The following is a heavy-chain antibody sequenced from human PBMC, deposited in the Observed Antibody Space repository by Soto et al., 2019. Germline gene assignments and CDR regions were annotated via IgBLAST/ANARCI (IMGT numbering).Heavy chain of an antibody. CDR2: IYHTGTT. CDR1: GGSINSGDYS. Sequence: SETLSLTCTVSGGSINSGDYSWTWIRQPPGKGLEWIGYIYHTGTTYYNMSLKSRVTISVDRSKNQFSLKLSSVTAADTAVYCCARGINYYDSSGDSWFDPWGQGTLVTVSS. D-gene: IGHD3-22*01. V-gene: IGHV4-30-2*01. CDR3: ARGINYYDSSGDSWFDP. J-gene: IGHJ5*02.